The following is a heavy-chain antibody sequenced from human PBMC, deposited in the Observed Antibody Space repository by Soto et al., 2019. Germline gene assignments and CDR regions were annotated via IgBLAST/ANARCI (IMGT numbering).Heavy chain of an antibody. Sequence: PGGSLRLSCAGSGFTPTTTPLSWVCQPPGKGLEWVTTISGTASRTYYVDSVKGRFFISRDNSKNTLYLQMNSLRAEDTAVYYCARERRVVAATPVEAFDIWGQGTMVTVS. D-gene: IGHD2-15*01. J-gene: IGHJ3*02. V-gene: IGHV3-23*01. CDR3: ARERRVVAATPVEAFDI. CDR1: GFTPTTTP. CDR2: ISGTASRT.